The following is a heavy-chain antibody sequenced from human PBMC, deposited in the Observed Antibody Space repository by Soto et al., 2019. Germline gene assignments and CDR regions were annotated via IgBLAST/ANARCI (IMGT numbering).Heavy chain of an antibody. V-gene: IGHV4-59*08. CDR3: ERRRDNGWYDWFDP. D-gene: IGHD6-19*01. J-gene: IGHJ5*02. Sequence: QVQLQESGPGLVKPSETLSLTCSVSGGSISTYNWNWIRQPPGKGLEWMGYVYNSGTTNYNPSLNSRVNILVDTSKNQFSLKLTSVTAADTAVYYCERRRDNGWYDWFDPWGQGNVVTVSS. CDR1: GGSISTYN. CDR2: VYNSGTT.